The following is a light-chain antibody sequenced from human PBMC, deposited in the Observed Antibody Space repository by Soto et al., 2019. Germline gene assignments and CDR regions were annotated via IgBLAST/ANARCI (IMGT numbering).Light chain of an antibody. V-gene: IGKV3-15*01. CDR3: QQYNNWPPT. J-gene: IGKJ5*01. CDR1: QSVSGN. Sequence: EIVMTQSPATLSVSPGERATLSCRASQSVSGNLAWYQQKPGQAPRLLIDGASTRATGIPARFSGSGSGTGFTLTISSLQSEDFAHYDCQQYNNWPPTFGQGTRLEIK. CDR2: GAS.